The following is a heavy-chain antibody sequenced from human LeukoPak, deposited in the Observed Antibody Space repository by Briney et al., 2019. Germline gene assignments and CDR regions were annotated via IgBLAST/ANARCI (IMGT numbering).Heavy chain of an antibody. CDR3: ARPEGPVETD. CDR1: GFTFSSYW. D-gene: IGHD2-21*02. Sequence: GGSLRLSCEASGFTFSSYWMSWVRQAPGKGLEWVANIKQDGSEKYYLDSVKGRFTISRDNARNSLYLQMNSLRAEDTAVYYCARPEGPVETDWGQGTLVTVSS. CDR2: IKQDGSEK. J-gene: IGHJ4*02. V-gene: IGHV3-7*03.